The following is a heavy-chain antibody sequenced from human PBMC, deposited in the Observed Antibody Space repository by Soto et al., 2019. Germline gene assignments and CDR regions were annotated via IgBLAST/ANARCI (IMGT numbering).Heavy chain of an antibody. Sequence: QVLLQESGPGLVKPSETLSLTCTVSGGSASSGSYYWGWVRQPPGKGLEWIGYIDDSGSTNYSPSLRSRVTISADTSKNQFSLRLNSVTAADTAIYYCARGERKSGYSPFEYWGQGTLVTVSS. V-gene: IGHV4-61*01. D-gene: IGHD5-12*01. CDR2: IDDSGST. CDR1: GGSASSGSYY. J-gene: IGHJ4*02. CDR3: ARGERKSGYSPFEY.